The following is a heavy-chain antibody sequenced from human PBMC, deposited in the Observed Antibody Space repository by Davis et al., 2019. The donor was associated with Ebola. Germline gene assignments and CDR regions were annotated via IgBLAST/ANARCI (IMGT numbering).Heavy chain of an antibody. V-gene: IGHV1-69*13. D-gene: IGHD4-11*01. CDR2: IIPIFGTA. CDR1: GGTFSSYA. Sequence: SVKVSCKASGGTFSSYAISWVRQAPGQGLEWMGGIIPIFGTANYAQKFQGRVTITADESTSTAYMELSSLRSEDTAVYYCATEYSTLAWGAFDIWGQGTMVTVSS. J-gene: IGHJ3*02. CDR3: ATEYSTLAWGAFDI.